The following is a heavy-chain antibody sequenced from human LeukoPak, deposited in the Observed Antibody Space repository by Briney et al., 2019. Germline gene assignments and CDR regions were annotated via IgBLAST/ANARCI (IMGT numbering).Heavy chain of an antibody. CDR3: ARSPYYDILSGYYSFDY. J-gene: IGHJ4*02. D-gene: IGHD3-9*01. CDR1: GGSISSYY. CDR2: IYTSGST. V-gene: IGHV4-4*07. Sequence: SETLSLTCTVSGGSISSYYWSWIRQPPGKGLEWIGRIYTSGSTNYNPSLKSRVTMSVDTSKNQFSLKLTSVTAADTAVYYCARSPYYDILSGYYSFDYWGQGTLVTVSS.